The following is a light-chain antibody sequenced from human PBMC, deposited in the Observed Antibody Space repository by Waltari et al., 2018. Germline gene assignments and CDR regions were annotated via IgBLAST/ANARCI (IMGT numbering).Light chain of an antibody. V-gene: IGKV3-20*01. CDR3: QHYVRLPAT. CDR1: QSVSRT. Sequence: EIVLTKSPGPLSLSPGERATLSCRASQSVSRTLAWYQQKPGQAPKLLIYGASIRATGIPDRFTGSGSGTDFSLTISSLEPEDFAIYFCQHYVRLPATFGQGTKVEIK. J-gene: IGKJ1*01. CDR2: GAS.